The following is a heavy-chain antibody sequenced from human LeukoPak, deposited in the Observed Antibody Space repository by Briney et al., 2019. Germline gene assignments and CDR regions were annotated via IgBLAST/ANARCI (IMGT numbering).Heavy chain of an antibody. V-gene: IGHV4-59*01. D-gene: IGHD3-22*01. CDR2: IYYSGST. CDR1: GGSISSYC. CDR3: AREGGYDSSGYLYDAFDI. Sequence: KPSETLSLTCTVSGGSISSYCWSWIRQPPGKGLEWIGYIYYSGSTNYNPSLKSRVTISVDTSKNQFSLKLSSVTAADTAVYYCAREGGYDSSGYLYDAFDIWGQGTMVTVSS. J-gene: IGHJ3*02.